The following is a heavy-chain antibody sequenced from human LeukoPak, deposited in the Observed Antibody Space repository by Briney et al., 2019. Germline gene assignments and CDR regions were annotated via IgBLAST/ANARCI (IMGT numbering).Heavy chain of an antibody. CDR1: GGSIRSNRYY. Sequence: SETLSLTCTVSGGSIRSNRYYWGWIRQPPGKGLEWIGNVFYTGTTSYNPSLKSRVTMSVDTSKNQFSLNLSSVTAADTAVYYCARPHFYFGSGSYYYVDYWGQGTLVTVSS. J-gene: IGHJ4*02. V-gene: IGHV4-39*01. D-gene: IGHD3-10*01. CDR3: ARPHFYFGSGSYYYVDY. CDR2: VFYTGTT.